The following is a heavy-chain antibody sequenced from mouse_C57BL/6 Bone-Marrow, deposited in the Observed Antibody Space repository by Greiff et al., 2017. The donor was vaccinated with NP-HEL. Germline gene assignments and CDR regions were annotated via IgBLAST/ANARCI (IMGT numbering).Heavy chain of an antibody. CDR2: IYPGSGNT. CDR1: GYTFTDYY. Sequence: QVQLQQSGAELVRPGASVKLSCKASGYTFTDYYINWVKQRPGQGLEWIARIYPGSGNTYYNEKFKGKATLTAEKSSSTAYMQLSSLTSEDSAVYFCAREEYDGYFDYWGQGTTLTVSS. CDR3: AREEYDGYFDY. D-gene: IGHD2-3*01. J-gene: IGHJ2*01. V-gene: IGHV1-76*01.